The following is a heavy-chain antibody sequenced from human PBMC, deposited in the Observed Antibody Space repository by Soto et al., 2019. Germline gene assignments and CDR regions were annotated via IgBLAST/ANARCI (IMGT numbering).Heavy chain of an antibody. CDR1: NDSISTYY. CDR2: IYYSGST. Sequence: QVQLQESGPGLVKPSENLALTCTVSNDSISTYYWTWILQPPGKGLAWIGCIYYSGSTNYNPSLQSRVTISVDTSKNQFDLKMNSVTAADTAVYYCDRPGRDWGALHYWGQGTLVTVSS. J-gene: IGHJ4*02. D-gene: IGHD7-27*01. CDR3: DRPGRDWGALHY. V-gene: IGHV4-59*08.